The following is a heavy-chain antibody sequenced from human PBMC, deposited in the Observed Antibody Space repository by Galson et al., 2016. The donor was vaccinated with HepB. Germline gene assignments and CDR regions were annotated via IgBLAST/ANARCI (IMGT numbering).Heavy chain of an antibody. J-gene: IGHJ4*02. CDR1: GGKGKNYA. CDR2: ISWNSGRV. CDR3: AKNREAATGVDFDY. V-gene: IGHV3-9*01. Sequence: SLRLSCAASGGKGKNYARYWVRQAPGKGREWVAGISWNSGRVGYADSVQSRFTISRDNAKNSLYLQMNSLRPEDTALYYCAKNREAATGVDFDYLSQGTLVTVSS. D-gene: IGHD6-13*01.